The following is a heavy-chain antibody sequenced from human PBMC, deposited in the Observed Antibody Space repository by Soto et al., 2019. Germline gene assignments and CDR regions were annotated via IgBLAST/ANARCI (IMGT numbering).Heavy chain of an antibody. Sequence: QVQLQESGPRLVKTSETLSLTCTVSGDSIRGFHWSWIRQPPGKGLVWIGNIYYIGTTKYNPSLKSRVTISVDTSKNQFSLMMTSVTVADTAVYFCAKEVRFYGLDVWGQGTTVTVSS. CDR2: IYYIGTT. CDR1: GDSIRGFH. V-gene: IGHV4-59*12. CDR3: AKEVRFYGLDV. J-gene: IGHJ6*02. D-gene: IGHD3-10*01.